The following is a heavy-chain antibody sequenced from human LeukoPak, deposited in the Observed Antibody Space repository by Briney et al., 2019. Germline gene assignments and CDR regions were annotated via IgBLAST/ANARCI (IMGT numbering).Heavy chain of an antibody. Sequence: GGYQRLSCAASGFTFSNAWMSWVRQAPGEGREWVGRIKSKTDGGTTDYAARVKGRFTISRDDSTGVAYLQMDSLKTEDTAVYYCIRDFYSNYGVDFDYWGQGTQVTVSS. J-gene: IGHJ4*02. CDR3: IRDFYSNYGVDFDY. CDR1: GFTFSNAW. D-gene: IGHD4-11*01. CDR2: IKSKTDGGTT. V-gene: IGHV3-15*01.